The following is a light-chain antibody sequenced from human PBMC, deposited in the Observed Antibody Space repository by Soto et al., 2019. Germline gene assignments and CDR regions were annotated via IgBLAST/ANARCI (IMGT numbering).Light chain of an antibody. J-gene: IGLJ1*01. CDR3: QTWVTGIYV. CDR1: SGHSYYA. Sequence: QSVLTQSPSASASLGASVKLTCTLSSGHSYYAIAWHQQQPEKGPRYLMKLNSDGSHSKGDGIPDRFSGSSSGAERYLPISSLQSEDEADYYCQTWVTGIYVFGTGTKLTVL. CDR2: LNSDGSH. V-gene: IGLV4-69*01.